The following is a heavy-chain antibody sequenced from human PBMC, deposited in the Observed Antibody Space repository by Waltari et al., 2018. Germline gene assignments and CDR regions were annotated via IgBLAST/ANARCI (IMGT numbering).Heavy chain of an antibody. V-gene: IGHV1-2*02. CDR3: ARQAARNFDY. Sequence: QVQLVQSGAEVKKPGASVNVSCQASGYNFIGYYIHWVRQAPGQGLEWMGRINPNTGGTKYAQKYQGRVTLTRDTSISTAYMELSSLGSDDMAVFYCARQAARNFDYWGQGTLVTVSS. CDR2: INPNTGGT. J-gene: IGHJ4*02. CDR1: GYNFIGYY.